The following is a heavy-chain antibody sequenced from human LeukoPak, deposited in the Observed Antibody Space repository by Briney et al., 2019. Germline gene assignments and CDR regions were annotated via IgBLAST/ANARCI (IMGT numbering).Heavy chain of an antibody. CDR3: ARIGVADSSGWYDAFDI. J-gene: IGHJ3*02. D-gene: IGHD3-22*01. CDR1: GYTFTGYY. Sequence: ASVKVSCKASGYTFTGYYIHWVRQAPGQGREWMGWLNPKSGGTNYAQKFQGRVTMTRDTSISTAYMELSRLRSDDTAVYYCARIGVADSSGWYDAFDIWGQGTMVTVSS. CDR2: LNPKSGGT. V-gene: IGHV1-2*02.